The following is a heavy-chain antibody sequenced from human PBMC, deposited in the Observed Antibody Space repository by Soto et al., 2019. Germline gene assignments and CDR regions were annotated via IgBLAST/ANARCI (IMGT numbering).Heavy chain of an antibody. D-gene: IGHD2-21*01. J-gene: IGHJ4*02. V-gene: IGHV4-4*07. Sequence: PSETLSLTCSVFGDSISMHYWSWMRQPAGKGLEYIGRIYNSGLINYNPSLESRVSMSVDPSKNQISLKLTSATAADTAIYYCARGPFCGEECYFAYWGQGTLVTVLL. CDR3: ARGPFCGEECYFAY. CDR2: IYNSGLI. CDR1: GDSISMHY.